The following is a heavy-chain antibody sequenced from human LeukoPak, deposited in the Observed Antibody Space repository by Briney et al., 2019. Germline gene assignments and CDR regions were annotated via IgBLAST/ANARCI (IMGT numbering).Heavy chain of an antibody. CDR3: ARKRYGAGDY. J-gene: IGHJ4*02. CDR2: IKQDGSEK. D-gene: IGHD3-10*01. CDR1: GLSFSSYW. Sequence: LGGSLRLSCVDSGLSFSSYWMSWVRQAAGKGVEWVANIKQDGSEKYYVDSVKGRFTISRDNAKNSLYLQMNSLRAEDTAVYYCARKRYGAGDYWGQGTLVTVAS. V-gene: IGHV3-7*01.